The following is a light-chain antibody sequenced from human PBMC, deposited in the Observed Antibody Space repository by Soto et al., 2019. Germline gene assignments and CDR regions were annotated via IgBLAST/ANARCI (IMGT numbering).Light chain of an antibody. Sequence: QSVLTQPASVSGSPGQSITISCTGTSSDVGSYHLVSWYQQHPGKVPKLLIYEANKRPSGISNRFSGSKSGNTASLTIFGLQAEVEADYYCCSYAGTGTFGGYVFGTGTKVTVL. J-gene: IGLJ1*01. CDR1: SSDVGSYHL. V-gene: IGLV2-23*01. CDR3: CSYAGTGTFGGYV. CDR2: EAN.